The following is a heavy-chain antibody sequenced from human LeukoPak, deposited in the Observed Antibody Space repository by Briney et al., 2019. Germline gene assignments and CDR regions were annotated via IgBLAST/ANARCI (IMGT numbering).Heavy chain of an antibody. J-gene: IGHJ4*02. Sequence: PSETLSLTCTVSGGSISNYXWXXXRQPXGXXXXXXXXXXXSGSTNYNPSLKSRVXISVDTSKNQFSLKLSSVTAADTAVYYCARFRGSDNSGYYWGFDWWGQGTLVTVSS. CDR2: XXXSGST. CDR3: ARFRGSDNSGYYWGFDW. D-gene: IGHD3-22*01. V-gene: IGHV4-59*01. CDR1: GGSISNYX.